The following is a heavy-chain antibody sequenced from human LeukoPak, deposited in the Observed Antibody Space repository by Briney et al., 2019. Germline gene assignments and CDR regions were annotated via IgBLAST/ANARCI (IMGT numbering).Heavy chain of an antibody. Sequence: PSETLSLTCAVYGGSFSGYYWSWIRQPPGKGLEWIGEINHSGSTNYNPSLKSRVTISVDTSKSQFSLKLSSVTAADTAVYYCARVVVTALSHPFDIWGQGTMVTVSS. CDR1: GGSFSGYY. D-gene: IGHD2-21*02. V-gene: IGHV4-34*01. J-gene: IGHJ3*02. CDR2: INHSGST. CDR3: ARVVVTALSHPFDI.